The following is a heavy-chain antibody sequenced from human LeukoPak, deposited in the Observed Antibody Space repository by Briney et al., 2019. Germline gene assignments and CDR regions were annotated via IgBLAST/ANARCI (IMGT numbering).Heavy chain of an antibody. CDR1: GYTFTGYY. D-gene: IGHD3-22*01. V-gene: IGHV1-2*02. J-gene: IGHJ4*02. CDR3: AKDLYHRYYHNSGHAFDY. CDR2: INPNSGGT. Sequence: ASVKVSCKASGYTFTGYYIHWVRQAPGQGLEWMGWINPNSGGTNYAQKFQGRVTMTRDTSISTAYMELSRLRSDDTAVYYCAKDLYHRYYHNSGHAFDYWGQGTLVTVSS.